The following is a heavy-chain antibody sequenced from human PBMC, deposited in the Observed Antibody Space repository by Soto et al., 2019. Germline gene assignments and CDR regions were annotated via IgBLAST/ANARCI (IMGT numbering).Heavy chain of an antibody. CDR1: VVSIINSSYY. Sequence: TSETLSLNCTVSVVSIINSSYYWGWIRRPPGKGLEWIGTIYYSGITYYNPSLKSRVTISVDTSKNQFSLKLTSVTAADTAVYYCARHGSNWGQGTLVTVSS. J-gene: IGHJ4*02. CDR2: IYYSGIT. V-gene: IGHV4-39*01. CDR3: ARHGSN.